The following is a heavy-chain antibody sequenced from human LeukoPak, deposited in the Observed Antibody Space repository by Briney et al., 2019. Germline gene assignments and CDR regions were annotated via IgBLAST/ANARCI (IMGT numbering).Heavy chain of an antibody. D-gene: IGHD3-10*01. CDR2: INSDGSIT. V-gene: IGHV3-74*01. CDR3: AKDMGGSGSPGLGMDV. Sequence: GGSLRLSCAASGFTFSSYWMHWVRQAPGKGLVWVSRINSDGSITTYPESVKGRFTISRDNAKNTLYLQMNSLRAEDTAVYYCAKDMGGSGSPGLGMDVWGQGTTVTVSS. CDR1: GFTFSSYW. J-gene: IGHJ6*02.